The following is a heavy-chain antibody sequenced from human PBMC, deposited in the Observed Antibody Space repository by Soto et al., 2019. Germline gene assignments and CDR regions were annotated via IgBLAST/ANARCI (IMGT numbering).Heavy chain of an antibody. CDR3: AKDPVTPMTPVTKGWAFDI. J-gene: IGHJ3*02. Sequence: EVQLLESGGGLVQPGGSLRLSCAASGFTFSSYAMSWVRQAPGKGLEWVSAISGSGGSAYYADSVEGRFTISRDNSKNTLYLQMNSLRAEDTAVYYCAKDPVTPMTPVTKGWAFDIWGQGTMVTVSS. V-gene: IGHV3-23*01. D-gene: IGHD4-17*01. CDR1: GFTFSSYA. CDR2: ISGSGGSA.